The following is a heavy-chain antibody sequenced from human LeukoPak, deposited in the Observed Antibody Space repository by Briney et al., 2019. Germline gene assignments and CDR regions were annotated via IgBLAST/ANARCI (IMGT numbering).Heavy chain of an antibody. D-gene: IGHD3-22*01. V-gene: IGHV4-34*01. Sequence: SETLSLTCAVYGGSFSGYYWSGIRQPPGKGLEWIGEINHSGSTNYNPSLKSRVTISVDTSKNQFSLKLSSVTAADTAVYYCARTSIYYDSSGYRSWGQGTLVTVSS. CDR3: ARTSIYYDSSGYRS. CDR2: INHSGST. J-gene: IGHJ5*02. CDR1: GGSFSGYY.